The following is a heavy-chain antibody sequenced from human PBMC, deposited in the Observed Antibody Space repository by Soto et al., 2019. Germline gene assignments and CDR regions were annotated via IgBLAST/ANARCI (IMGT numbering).Heavy chain of an antibody. D-gene: IGHD2-2*01. V-gene: IGHV1-2*02. CDR2: INPNSGDT. CDR3: ASDHCISTRRCYYGLDV. J-gene: IGHJ6*02. CDR1: GYTFSDHY. Sequence: QVQLVQSGAEVKKPGASVKVSCKASGYTFSDHYMHWVRQAPGQGLEWMGWINPNSGDTNYAQKFQGGVTMTRDTSISTAYMELSRLTSDDTAVYYCASDHCISTRRCYYGLDVWGQGTTVTVSS.